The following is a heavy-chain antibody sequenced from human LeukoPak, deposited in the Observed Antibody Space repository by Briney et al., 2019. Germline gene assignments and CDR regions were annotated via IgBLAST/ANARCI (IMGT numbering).Heavy chain of an antibody. V-gene: IGHV3-30-3*01. Sequence: PGGSLRLSCVASGFTFNTYVIHWVRQAPGKGLEWVAVSSTTGALKIYPDSVKGRFTISRDNSKNTLYLQMDSLRVEDTAMYYCARDPVVGGPDYLDYWGQGTLVTVSS. CDR2: SSTTGALK. CDR1: GFTFNTYV. CDR3: ARDPVVGGPDYLDY. J-gene: IGHJ4*02. D-gene: IGHD6-19*01.